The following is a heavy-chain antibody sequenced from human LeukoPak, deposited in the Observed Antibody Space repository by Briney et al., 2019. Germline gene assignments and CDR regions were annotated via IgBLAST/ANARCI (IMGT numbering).Heavy chain of an antibody. V-gene: IGHV3-53*01. Sequence: PGGSLRLSCAASGFTVSSNYMSWVRQAPGKGLEWVSVIYSGGSTYYADSVKGRFTISRDNAKNSLYLQMNSLRAEDTAVYYCARSSSKLYYYYGTDVWGQGTTVTVSS. CDR2: IYSGGST. CDR3: ARSSSKLYYYYGTDV. J-gene: IGHJ6*02. CDR1: GFTVSSNY.